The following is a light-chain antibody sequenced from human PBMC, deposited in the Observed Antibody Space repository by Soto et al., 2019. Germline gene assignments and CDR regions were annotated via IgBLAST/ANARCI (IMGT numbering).Light chain of an antibody. CDR2: DVS. Sequence: QSALTQPPSASGSPGQSVTIACTGTSKDVGYYNYVSWYQQPPGKAPKLLIYDVSNRPSGVPDRFSGSKSGNTASLTVSGLQAEDEGDYYCSSYAGSDYPYVFGTGTKV. J-gene: IGLJ1*01. CDR1: SKDVGYYNY. CDR3: SSYAGSDYPYV. V-gene: IGLV2-8*01.